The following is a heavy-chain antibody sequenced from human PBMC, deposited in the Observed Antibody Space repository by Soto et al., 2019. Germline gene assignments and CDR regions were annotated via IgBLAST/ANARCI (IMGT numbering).Heavy chain of an antibody. CDR1: GFTFSEYS. D-gene: IGHD5-12*01. V-gene: IGHV3-21*01. J-gene: IGHJ4*02. CDR2: ITHSGTYV. CDR3: ARARGNDWYSDY. Sequence: GGSLRLSCTASGFTFSEYSMSWVRQAPGKGLEWVSSITHSGTYVYYADSVKGRFTIPRDSASNSLFLQMTSLRAEDTAVYHCARARGNDWYSDYWGQGTLVTVSS.